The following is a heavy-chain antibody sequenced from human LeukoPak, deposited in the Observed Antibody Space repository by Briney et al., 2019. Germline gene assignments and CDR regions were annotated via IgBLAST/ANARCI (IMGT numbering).Heavy chain of an antibody. CDR2: ISSSSSYT. CDR3: AKDSSGYYSYFDY. D-gene: IGHD3-22*01. CDR1: GFTFSSYS. J-gene: IGHJ4*02. V-gene: IGHV3-21*04. Sequence: GGSLRLSCAASGFTFSSYSMNWVRQAPGKGLEWVSSISSSSSYTYYADSVKGRFTISRDNSKNTLYLQMNSLRAEDTAVYYCAKDSSGYYSYFDYWGQGTLVTVSS.